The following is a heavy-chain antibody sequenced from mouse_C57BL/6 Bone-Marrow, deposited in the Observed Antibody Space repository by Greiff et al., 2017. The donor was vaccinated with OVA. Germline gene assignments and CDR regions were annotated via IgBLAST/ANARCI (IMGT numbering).Heavy chain of an antibody. CDR3: TKDGSSYEDFDY. D-gene: IGHD1-1*01. CDR1: GFNIKDYY. Sequence: EVQLQQSGAELVRPGASVKLSCTASGFNIKDYYMHWVKQRPEQGLEWIGRIDPEDGDTEYAPKFQGKATMTADTSSNTAYLQLSSLTSEDTAVYYCTKDGSSYEDFDYWGQGTTLTVSS. CDR2: IDPEDGDT. V-gene: IGHV14-1*01. J-gene: IGHJ2*01.